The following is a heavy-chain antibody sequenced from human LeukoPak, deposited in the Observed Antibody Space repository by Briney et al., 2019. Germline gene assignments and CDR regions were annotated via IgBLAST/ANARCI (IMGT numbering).Heavy chain of an antibody. V-gene: IGHV3-21*01. CDR2: ISSSSSYI. D-gene: IGHD1-26*01. J-gene: IGHJ4*02. Sequence: GGSLRLSCAASGFTFSSYSMNWVRQAPGKGLEWVSSISSSSSYIYYADSVKGRFTISRDNAKNSLYLQMNSLRAEDTAVYYCARDRGGSYSFLDYWGQGTLVTVSS. CDR1: GFTFSSYS. CDR3: ARDRGGSYSFLDY.